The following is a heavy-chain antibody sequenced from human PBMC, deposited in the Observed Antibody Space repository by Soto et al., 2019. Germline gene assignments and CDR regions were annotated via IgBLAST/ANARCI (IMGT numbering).Heavy chain of an antibody. CDR3: AGGGSSWYNWFDP. J-gene: IGHJ5*02. Sequence: PSETLSLTCTVSGGSISSYYWSWIRQPPGKGLEWIGYIYYSGSTNYNPSLKSRVTISVDTSKNQFSLKLSSVTAADTAVYYCAGGGSSWYNWFDPWGQGTLVTVSS. CDR2: IYYSGST. V-gene: IGHV4-59*01. CDR1: GGSISSYY. D-gene: IGHD6-13*01.